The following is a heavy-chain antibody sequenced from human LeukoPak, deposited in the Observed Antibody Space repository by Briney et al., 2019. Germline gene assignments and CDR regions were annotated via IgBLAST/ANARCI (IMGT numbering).Heavy chain of an antibody. V-gene: IGHV3-9*01. D-gene: IGHD5-18*01. CDR1: GFTFDDYA. CDR2: ISWNSGSI. Sequence: EPGRSLRLSCAASGFTFDDYAMHWVRQAPGKGLEWVSGISWNSGSIGYADSVKGRFTISRDNAKNSLYLQMNSLRAEDTALYYCAKGGYSYEFIFDYWGQGTLVTVSS. CDR3: AKGGYSYEFIFDY. J-gene: IGHJ4*02.